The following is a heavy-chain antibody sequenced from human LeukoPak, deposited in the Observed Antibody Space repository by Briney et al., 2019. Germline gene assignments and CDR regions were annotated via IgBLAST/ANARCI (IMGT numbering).Heavy chain of an antibody. CDR2: ISSSSSII. D-gene: IGHD2-15*01. J-gene: IGHJ4*02. V-gene: IGHV3-48*02. CDR3: ARDLLPSD. CDR1: GFTFSSYS. Sequence: PGGSLRLSCAASGFTFSSYSMNWVRQAPGKGLEWVSYISSSSSIIHYADSVKGRFTISRDNAKNSLYLQVNSLRDEDTAVYYCARDLLPSDWGQGTLVTVSS.